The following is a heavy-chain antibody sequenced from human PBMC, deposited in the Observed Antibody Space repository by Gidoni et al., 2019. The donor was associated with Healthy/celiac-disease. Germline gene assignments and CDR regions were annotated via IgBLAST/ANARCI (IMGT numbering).Heavy chain of an antibody. J-gene: IGHJ6*02. CDR3: ARDAGYSSSWLTAVYYYYGMDV. D-gene: IGHD6-13*01. V-gene: IGHV3-21*01. CDR2: ISSSSSYI. Sequence: APGKGLAWVSSISSSSSYIYYADSVKGRFTISRDNAKNSLYLQMNSLRAEDTAVYYCARDAGYSSSWLTAVYYYYGMDVWGQGTTVTVSS.